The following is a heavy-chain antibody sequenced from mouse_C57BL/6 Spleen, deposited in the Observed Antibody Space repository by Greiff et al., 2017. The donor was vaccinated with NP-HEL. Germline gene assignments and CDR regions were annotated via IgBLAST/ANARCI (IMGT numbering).Heavy chain of an antibody. CDR2: INPGSGGT. J-gene: IGHJ2*01. CDR3: ARGYFDY. CDR1: GYAFTNYL. Sequence: QVQLQQSGAELVRPGTSVKVSCKASGYAFTNYLIEWVKQRPGQGLEWIGVINPGSGGTNYNEKFKGKATLTADKSPSTAYMELSSLTSEDSAVYFCARGYFDYWGQGTTLTVSS. V-gene: IGHV1-54*01.